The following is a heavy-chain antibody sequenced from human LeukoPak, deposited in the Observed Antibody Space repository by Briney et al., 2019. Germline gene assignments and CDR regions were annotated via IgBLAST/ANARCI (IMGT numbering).Heavy chain of an antibody. D-gene: IGHD3-22*01. CDR2: IYHSGST. CDR3: ARDYYDSSGYYYGY. CDR1: GGSISTSNYY. Sequence: SETLSLTCTVSGGSISTSNYYWGWIRQPPGKGLEWIGSIYHSGSTYYYPSLESRVTISVDTSKNQFSLKLSSVTAADTAVYFCARDYYDSSGYYYGYWGQGTLVTVSS. J-gene: IGHJ4*02. V-gene: IGHV4-39*07.